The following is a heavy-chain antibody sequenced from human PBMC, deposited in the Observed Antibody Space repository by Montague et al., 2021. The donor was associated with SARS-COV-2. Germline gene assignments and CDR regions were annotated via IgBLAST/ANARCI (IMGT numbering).Heavy chain of an antibody. J-gene: IGHJ6*02. V-gene: IGHV4-39*02. Sequence: SETLSLTCIVSGGFISDSYYWAWIRQAPGKGLEWLGSLYRSGSVYSNPSLKSRVSISVDESKNHFSLRLTSATAAETAAYYRVRGAEEAHFAMDVWGQGTPVTVSS. D-gene: IGHD3-10*01. CDR1: GGFISDSYY. CDR3: VRGAEEAHFAMDV. CDR2: LYRSGSV.